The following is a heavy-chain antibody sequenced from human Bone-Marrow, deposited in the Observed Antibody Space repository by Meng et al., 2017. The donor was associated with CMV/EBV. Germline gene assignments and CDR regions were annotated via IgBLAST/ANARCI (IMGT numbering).Heavy chain of an antibody. CDR1: GFTFSSYT. D-gene: IGHD5-12*01. CDR2: INNFNYI. CDR3: ARDLRYSGYDVGIDY. J-gene: IGHJ4*02. Sequence: ASGFTFSSYTLHWVRQAPGKGLEWVSSINNFNYIYYSDSVQGRFTISRDNAKNSLNLQMNSLRAEDTAVYYCARDLRYSGYDVGIDYWGQGTLVTVSS. V-gene: IGHV3-21*01.